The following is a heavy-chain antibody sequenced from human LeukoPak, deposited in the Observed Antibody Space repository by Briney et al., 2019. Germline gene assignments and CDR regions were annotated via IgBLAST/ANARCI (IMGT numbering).Heavy chain of an antibody. J-gene: IGHJ6*03. CDR2: IKQDGSEK. V-gene: IGHV3-7*01. D-gene: IGHD2-2*01. CDR3: ARSASYCTNTSCSYYYYYYMDV. CDR1: GFTFSSYW. Sequence: GGSLRLSCAASGFTFSSYWVAWVRQAPGKGLEWVANIKQDGSEKYYVDSVKGRFTISRDNARNSLYLQMNSLRAEDTAVYYCARSASYCTNTSCSYYYYYYMDVWGKGTTVTVSS.